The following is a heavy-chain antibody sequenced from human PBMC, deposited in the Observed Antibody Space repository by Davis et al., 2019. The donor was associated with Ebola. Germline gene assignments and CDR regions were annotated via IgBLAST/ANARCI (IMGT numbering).Heavy chain of an antibody. Sequence: GESLKISCAASGFTFSSYSMNWVRQAPGKGLEWVSSISSSSSYIYYADSVKGRFTISRDNAKNSLYLQMNSLRAEDTAVYYCARDRWNDYWGQGTLVTVSS. CDR2: ISSSSSYI. CDR1: GFTFSSYS. J-gene: IGHJ4*02. CDR3: ARDRWNDY. D-gene: IGHD1-1*01. V-gene: IGHV3-21*01.